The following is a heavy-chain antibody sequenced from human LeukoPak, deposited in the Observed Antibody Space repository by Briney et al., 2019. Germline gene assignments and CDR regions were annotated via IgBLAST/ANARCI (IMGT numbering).Heavy chain of an antibody. CDR3: ARHVNSGYDDYNWFDP. V-gene: IGHV4-4*09. CDR1: GGSISSYY. CDR2: TYTSGST. D-gene: IGHD5-12*01. Sequence: PSETLSLTCTVPGGSISSYYWSWIRQPPGKGLEWIGYTYTSGSTNYNPSLKSRVTISVDTSKNQFSLKLSSVTAADTAVYYCARHVNSGYDDYNWFDPWGQGTLVTVSS. J-gene: IGHJ5*02.